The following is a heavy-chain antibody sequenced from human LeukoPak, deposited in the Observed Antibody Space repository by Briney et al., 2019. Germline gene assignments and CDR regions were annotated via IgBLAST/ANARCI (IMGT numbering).Heavy chain of an antibody. J-gene: IGHJ4*02. V-gene: IGHV4-39*01. Sequence: PSETLSLTCTVSGGSISSSSYYWGCIRQPPGKGLEGIGSIYYRGSTYYNPSLKSRVTISVDTSKNQFSLKLSSVTAADTAVYYCARSRDGYNRGSFDYWGQGTLVTVSS. CDR3: ARSRDGYNRGSFDY. CDR2: IYYRGST. CDR1: GGSISSSSYY. D-gene: IGHD5-24*01.